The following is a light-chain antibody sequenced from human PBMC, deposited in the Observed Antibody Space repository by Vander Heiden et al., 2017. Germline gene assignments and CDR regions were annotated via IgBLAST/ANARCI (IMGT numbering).Light chain of an antibody. J-gene: IGKJ3*01. Sequence: DIVMTQSPLSLPVTPGEPASISCRSSQSLLHSNGYNYLDWYLQKPGQSPQLLIYLGSNRASGVHDRFSGSGSGTDFTLISSRVEAEDVGVYYAMQALHNRFGHGTKVDIK. V-gene: IGKV2-28*01. CDR3: MQALHNR. CDR2: LGS. CDR1: QSLLHSNGYNY.